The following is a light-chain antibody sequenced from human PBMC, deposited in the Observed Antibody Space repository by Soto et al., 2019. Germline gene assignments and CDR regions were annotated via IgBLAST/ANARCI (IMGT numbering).Light chain of an antibody. V-gene: IGKV2-28*01. J-gene: IGKJ2*01. CDR3: MQALQTPFT. CDR1: QSLLHSNGYNY. CDR2: LGS. Sequence: DIVMTQSPLSRPVTPGEPASISCRSSQSLLHSNGYNYLDWYLQKPGQSPQLLIYLGSNRASGVPDRFSGSGSGTDFTLKISSVEAEDVGVYYCMQALQTPFTFGQGTKLEIK.